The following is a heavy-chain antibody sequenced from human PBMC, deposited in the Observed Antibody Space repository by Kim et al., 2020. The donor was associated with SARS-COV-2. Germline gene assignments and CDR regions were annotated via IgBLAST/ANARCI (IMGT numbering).Heavy chain of an antibody. Sequence: SETLSLTCTVSGGSISSSSYYWGWIRQPPGKGLEWIGSIYYSGSTYYNPSLKSRVTISVDTSKNQFSLKLSSVTAADTAVYYCARRGYYYGSGGFSWFDPWGQGTLVTVSS. CDR2: IYYSGST. V-gene: IGHV4-39*01. CDR3: ARRGYYYGSGGFSWFDP. D-gene: IGHD3-10*01. CDR1: GGSISSSSYY. J-gene: IGHJ5*02.